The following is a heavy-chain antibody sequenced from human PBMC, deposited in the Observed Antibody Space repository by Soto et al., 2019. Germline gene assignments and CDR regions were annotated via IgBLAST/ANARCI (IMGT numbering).Heavy chain of an antibody. D-gene: IGHD2-21*02. CDR2: ISGSGGST. CDR3: AKDQSGAYCGGDCYDYGMDV. V-gene: IGHV3-23*01. CDR1: GFTFSSYA. Sequence: EVQLLESGGGLVQPGGSLRLSCAASGFTFSSYAMSWVRQAPGKGLEWVSAISGSGGSTYYADSVKGRFTISRDNSKNTLYVQMNSLRGEDTAAYYCAKDQSGAYCGGDCYDYGMDVWGQGTTVTVS. J-gene: IGHJ6*02.